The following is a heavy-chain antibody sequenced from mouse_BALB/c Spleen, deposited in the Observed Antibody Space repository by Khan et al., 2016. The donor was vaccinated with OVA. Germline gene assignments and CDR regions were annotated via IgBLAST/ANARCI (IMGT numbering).Heavy chain of an antibody. CDR1: GYSITSDYA. V-gene: IGHV3-2*02. D-gene: IGHD1-1*01. CDR2: ISYSGNT. CDR3: ARVYGEDFDY. J-gene: IGHJ2*01. Sequence: EVQLQESGPGLVKPSQSLSLTCTVTGYSITSDYAWNWIRQFPGNKLEWMGFISYSGNTKYNPSLKSRFSITRDTSKNQFFLHLNSVTIEDTATYYCARVYGEDFDYWGQGTTLTVSS.